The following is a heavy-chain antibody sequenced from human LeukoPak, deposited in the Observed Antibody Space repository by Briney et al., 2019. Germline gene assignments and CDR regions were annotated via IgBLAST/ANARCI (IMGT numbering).Heavy chain of an antibody. CDR1: GYSFTSYW. J-gene: IGHJ4*02. CDR2: IYPGDSDT. CDR3: ARLAGIVGATVGY. V-gene: IGHV5-51*01. Sequence: GESLKISCKGSGYSFTSYWIGWVRQMPGKGLEWMGIIYPGDSDTRYSPPFQGQVTISADKSISTAYLQWSGLKASDTAMYYCARLAGIVGATVGYWGQGTLVTVSS. D-gene: IGHD1-26*01.